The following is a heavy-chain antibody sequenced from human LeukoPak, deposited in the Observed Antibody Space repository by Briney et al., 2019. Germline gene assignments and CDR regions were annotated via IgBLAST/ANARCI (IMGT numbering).Heavy chain of an antibody. CDR3: ARETEFSGSFFVDY. CDR2: ISRSGSTK. CDR1: GFTFSDYN. V-gene: IGHV3-11*04. D-gene: IGHD1-26*01. Sequence: GGSLRLSCAASGFTFSDYNMRWIRQAPGKGLEWVSSISRSGSTKYYADSVKGRFTISRDNAKNSLFLQMNSLRAEDTALYYCARETEFSGSFFVDYWGQGTLVTVSS. J-gene: IGHJ4*02.